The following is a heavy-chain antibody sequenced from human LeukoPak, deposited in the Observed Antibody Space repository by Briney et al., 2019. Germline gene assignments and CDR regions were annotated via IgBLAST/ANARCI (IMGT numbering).Heavy chain of an antibody. CDR2: IIPILGIA. CDR1: GGTFSSYA. V-gene: IGHV1-69*04. J-gene: IGHJ6*02. D-gene: IGHD3-10*01. CDR3: ASTPELWFGGSPGPYYGMDV. Sequence: ASVKVSCKASGGTFSSYAISWVRQAPGQGLEWMGRIIPILGIANYAQKFQGRVTITADKSTSTAYMELSSLRSEDTAVYYCASTPELWFGGSPGPYYGMDVWGQGTTVTVSS.